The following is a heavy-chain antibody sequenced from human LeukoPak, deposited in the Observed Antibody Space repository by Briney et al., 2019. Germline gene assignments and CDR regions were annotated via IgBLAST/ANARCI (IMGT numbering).Heavy chain of an antibody. CDR3: ARDFTMVRGARGLNWFDP. Sequence: PSETLSPTCTVSGGSISSYYWSWIRQPAGKGLEWIGRIYTSGSTNYNPSLKSRVTMSVDTSKNQFSLKLSSVTAADTAVYYCARDFTMVRGARGLNWFDPWGQGTLVTVSS. CDR2: IYTSGST. V-gene: IGHV4-4*07. D-gene: IGHD3-10*01. CDR1: GGSISSYY. J-gene: IGHJ5*02.